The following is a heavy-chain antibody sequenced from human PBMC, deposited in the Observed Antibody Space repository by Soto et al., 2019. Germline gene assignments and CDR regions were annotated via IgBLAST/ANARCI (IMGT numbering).Heavy chain of an antibody. V-gene: IGHV3-9*01. CDR2: ISWNSGSI. CDR1: GFTFDDYA. Sequence: EVQLVESGGGLVQPGRSLRLSCAASGFTFDDYAMHWVRQAPGKGLEWVSGISWNSGSIGYADSVKGRFTISRDNAKTSLYLQINSLSAEDTALYYSAKDTHGGFYRPWYFDLWGRGTLVAVSS. CDR3: AKDTHGGFYRPWYFDL. D-gene: IGHD4-17*01. J-gene: IGHJ2*01.